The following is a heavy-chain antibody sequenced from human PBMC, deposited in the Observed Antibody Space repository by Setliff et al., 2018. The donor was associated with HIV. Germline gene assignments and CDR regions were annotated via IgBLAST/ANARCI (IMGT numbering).Heavy chain of an antibody. Sequence: SETLSLTCAVHGGSLSASYWTWIRQAPGKGLEWIGEINHGGSTNYNPSRSSRVTISEDTSQNQFSLKLISVTAEDPAVYYCVRRSNGEASLRRPDYWGRGTLVTVSS. CDR1: GGSLSASY. J-gene: IGHJ4*02. V-gene: IGHV4-34*01. CDR2: INHGGST. D-gene: IGHD3-16*01. CDR3: VRRSNGEASLRRPDY.